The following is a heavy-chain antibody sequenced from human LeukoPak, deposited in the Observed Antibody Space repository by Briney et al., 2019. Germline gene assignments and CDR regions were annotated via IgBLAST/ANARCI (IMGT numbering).Heavy chain of an antibody. CDR2: IRYSGST. CDR3: ARDGYIYGTDY. D-gene: IGHD5-18*01. J-gene: IGHJ4*02. CDR1: GDSISSGNYY. Sequence: SETLSLTCTVSGDSISSGNYYWTWIRQHPGKGLEWIGYIRYSGSTYSNPSLRSRVTISVDTSTNQLSLKLTSVTAADTAMYYCARDGYIYGTDYWGQGTLVTVSS. V-gene: IGHV4-31*03.